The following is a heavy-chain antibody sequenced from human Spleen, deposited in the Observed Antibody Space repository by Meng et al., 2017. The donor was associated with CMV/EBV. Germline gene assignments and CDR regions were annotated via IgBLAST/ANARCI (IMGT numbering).Heavy chain of an antibody. CDR2: IYHSGST. J-gene: IGHJ4*02. V-gene: IGHV4-4*02. D-gene: IGHD2-21*02. CDR3: ARIERRRILKYCGSDCSTTDY. CDR1: SIL. Sequence: SILLPSVRKVQGKGLEWIGEIYHSGSTNYIPSLKSRVTISVDKFKNQFSLKLGSVTAADTAVYYCARIERRRILKYCGSDCSTTDYWGQGTLVTVSS.